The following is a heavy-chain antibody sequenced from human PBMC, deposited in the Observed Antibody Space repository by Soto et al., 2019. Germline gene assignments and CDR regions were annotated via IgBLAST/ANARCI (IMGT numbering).Heavy chain of an antibody. J-gene: IGHJ3*02. CDR1: GFSFSSYG. D-gene: IGHD6-6*01. V-gene: IGHV3-30*18. CDR2: ISNDGNRK. CDR3: AKDRRQLSALDM. Sequence: QAQLVQSGGGVVQPGRSLRLSCAASGFSFSSYGMHWVRQAPGRGLEWVTVISNDGNRKFYGESVKGRFSVSRDNDKDTLYLQMNSLRPEDTGVYYCAKDRRQLSALDMWGQGTTVTVSS.